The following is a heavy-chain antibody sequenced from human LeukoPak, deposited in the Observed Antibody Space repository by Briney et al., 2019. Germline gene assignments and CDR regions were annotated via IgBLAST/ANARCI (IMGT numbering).Heavy chain of an antibody. D-gene: IGHD3-3*01. J-gene: IGHJ4*02. V-gene: IGHV3-11*04. CDR3: ARAPETDYDFWSGYPSGGGY. Sequence: GGSLRLSCVVSGFTVTDNYMSWVRQAPGKGLEWVSYISSSSSTIYYADSVKGRFTISRDNAKSSLYLQMNSLRAEDTAVYYCARAPETDYDFWSGYPSGGGYWGQGTLVTVSS. CDR2: ISSSSSTI. CDR1: GFTVTDNY.